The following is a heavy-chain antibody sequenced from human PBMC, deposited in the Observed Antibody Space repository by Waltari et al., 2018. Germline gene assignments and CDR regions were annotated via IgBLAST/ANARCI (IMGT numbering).Heavy chain of an antibody. Sequence: QVQLVQSGAEVKKPGASVKVSCKASGYTLTSYDINWVRQATGHGLEWMGWMNPNSGNTGYAQKFQGRVTMTRNTSISTAYMELSSLRSEDTAVYYCARDKFDSSGYYGGFDYWGQGTLVTVSS. V-gene: IGHV1-8*01. D-gene: IGHD3-22*01. J-gene: IGHJ4*02. CDR3: ARDKFDSSGYYGGFDY. CDR1: GYTLTSYD. CDR2: MNPNSGNT.